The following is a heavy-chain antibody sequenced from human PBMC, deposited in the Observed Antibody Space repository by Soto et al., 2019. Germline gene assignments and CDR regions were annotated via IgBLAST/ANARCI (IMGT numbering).Heavy chain of an antibody. V-gene: IGHV4-39*01. Sequence: PSETLSLTCSVSGYSVSSSDYYWAWIRQPPGKGLEWIGSMLYSGPTYYNPSLKSRVTLSVDTSKNQFSVRLNSVTASDTAVYYCAPLSVPLSGPYGIHVWGQGTTVTVSS. CDR1: GYSVSSSDYY. CDR2: MLYSGPT. CDR3: APLSVPLSGPYGIHV. D-gene: IGHD2-15*01. J-gene: IGHJ6*02.